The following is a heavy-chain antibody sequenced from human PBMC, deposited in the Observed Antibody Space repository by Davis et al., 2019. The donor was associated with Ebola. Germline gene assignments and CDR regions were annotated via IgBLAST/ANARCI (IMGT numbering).Heavy chain of an antibody. Sequence: MPGGSLRLSCTVSGGSVSSGSYYWSWIRQPPGKGLEWIGYIYYSGSTYYNPSLKSRVTISVDTSKNQFSLKLSSVTAADTAVYYCARSLAATLYYYYGMDVWGQGTTVTVSS. CDR3: ARSLAATLYYYYGMDV. D-gene: IGHD2-15*01. V-gene: IGHV4-39*01. J-gene: IGHJ6*02. CDR1: GGSVSSGSYY. CDR2: IYYSGST.